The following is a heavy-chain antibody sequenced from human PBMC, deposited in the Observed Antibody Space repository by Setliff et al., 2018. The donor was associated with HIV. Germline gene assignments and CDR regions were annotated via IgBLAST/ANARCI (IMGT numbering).Heavy chain of an antibody. J-gene: IGHJ3*02. V-gene: IGHV5-51*01. D-gene: IGHD2-21*02. CDR3: ARIGDTSGGDCYDDAFDI. Sequence: GESLKISCQGSGYIFTGYWVGWVRQMAGKGLEWMGMVHPVDSGVRYSPSFEGQVTISADKSTSTAYLQWTGLKASDTAMYYCARIGDTSGGDCYDDAFDIWGQGTMVTVSS. CDR2: VHPVDSGV. CDR1: GYIFTGYW.